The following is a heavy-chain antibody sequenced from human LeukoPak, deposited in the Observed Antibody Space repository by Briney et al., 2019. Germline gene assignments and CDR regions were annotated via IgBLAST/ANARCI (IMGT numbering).Heavy chain of an antibody. J-gene: IGHJ4*02. Sequence: SETLSLTCGVSGGSISTAFYSWNWIRQPPGKGLEWIGRVEYNGRTEYSPSLKSRVTISVDRSKSQFSLRLSSVTAADTAVYYCARGHSSGWYVGGQIDYWGQGTLVTVSS. CDR1: GGSISTAFYS. CDR3: ARGHSSGWYVGGQIDY. CDR2: VEYNGRT. D-gene: IGHD6-19*01. V-gene: IGHV4-30-2*01.